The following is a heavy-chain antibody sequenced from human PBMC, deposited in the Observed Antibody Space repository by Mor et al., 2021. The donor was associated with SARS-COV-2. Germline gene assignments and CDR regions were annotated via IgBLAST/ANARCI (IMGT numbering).Heavy chain of an antibody. J-gene: IGHJ3*02. D-gene: IGHD1-26*01. CDR2: WYDGSNK. V-gene: IGHV3-33*01. CDR3: ARDSWYSGSYHWAFDI. Sequence: WYDGSNKYYADSVKGRFTISRDNSKNTLYLQMNSLRAEDTAVYYCARDSWYSGSYHWAFDIWGQGTMVTVSS.